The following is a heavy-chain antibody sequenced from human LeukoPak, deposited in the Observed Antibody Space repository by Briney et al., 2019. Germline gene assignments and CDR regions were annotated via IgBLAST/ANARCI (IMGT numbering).Heavy chain of an antibody. CDR1: GGSFSGYY. Sequence: ASETLSLTCAVYGGSFSGYYWSWIRQPPGKGLEWIGEINHSGSTNYNPSLKSRVTISVDTSKNQFSLKLSSVTAADTAVYYCARALLAYCGGDCNNWFDPWGQGTLVTVSS. CDR3: ARALLAYCGGDCNNWFDP. D-gene: IGHD2-21*02. CDR2: INHSGST. J-gene: IGHJ5*02. V-gene: IGHV4-34*01.